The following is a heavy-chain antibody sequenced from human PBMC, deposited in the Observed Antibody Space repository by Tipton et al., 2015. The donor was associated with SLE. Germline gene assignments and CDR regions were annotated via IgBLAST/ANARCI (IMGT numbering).Heavy chain of an antibody. CDR2: IYYTGTTT. D-gene: IGHD5-18*01. Sequence: TLSLTCTVSGGSVRCSSKYWAWSRQPPGKGLAWIGGIYYTGTTTYYNSFLKSRVTMSVDTSKNQFSLRLTSVIAADTAVYYCARLHGYSYGLNWFDPWGQGTLISVSS. V-gene: IGHV4-39*07. CDR3: ARLHGYSYGLNWFDP. CDR1: GGSVRCSSKY. J-gene: IGHJ5*02.